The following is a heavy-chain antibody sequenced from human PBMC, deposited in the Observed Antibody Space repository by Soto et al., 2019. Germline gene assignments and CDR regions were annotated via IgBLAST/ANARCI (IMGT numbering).Heavy chain of an antibody. CDR1: GYSFTSDG. CDR2: ISAYNGNT. J-gene: IGHJ6*03. V-gene: IGHV1-18*01. Sequence: ASVKGSCKASGYSFTSDGSSWGRQSPGQGLEWMGWISAYNGNTNYAQKLQGRVTMTTDTSTSTAYMELRSLRSDDTAVYYCGRDGELSLCSYYMDVWGKGTTVTVSS. D-gene: IGHD3-10*01. CDR3: GRDGELSLCSYYMDV.